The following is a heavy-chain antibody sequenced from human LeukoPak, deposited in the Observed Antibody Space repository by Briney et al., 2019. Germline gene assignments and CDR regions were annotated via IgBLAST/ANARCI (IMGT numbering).Heavy chain of an antibody. V-gene: IGHV3-48*03. CDR3: ARGGSSGYHYNAFDI. J-gene: IGHJ3*02. CDR1: GFSFSGHE. CDR2: ISISGTTV. Sequence: GGSLRLSCAASGFSFSGHEMNWVRQAPGKGLEWVSYISISGTTVLYADSVKGRFTISRDNSRPSLYLQMNSLRAEDTAVYYCARGGSSGYHYNAFDIWGLGTMVTVSS. D-gene: IGHD3-22*01.